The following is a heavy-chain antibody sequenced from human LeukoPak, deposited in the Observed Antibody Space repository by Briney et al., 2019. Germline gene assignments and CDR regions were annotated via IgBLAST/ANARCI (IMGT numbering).Heavy chain of an antibody. CDR3: ARMGIAARNIDY. CDR2: IIPIFGTA. J-gene: IGHJ4*02. V-gene: IGHV1-69*01. CDR1: GGTFTSYA. D-gene: IGHD6-6*01. Sequence: GSSVKVSCKASGGTFTSYAISWVRQAPGQGLEWMGGIIPIFGTANYAQKFQGRVTITADESTSTAYMELSSLRLEDTAVYYCARMGIAARNIDYWGQGALVTASS.